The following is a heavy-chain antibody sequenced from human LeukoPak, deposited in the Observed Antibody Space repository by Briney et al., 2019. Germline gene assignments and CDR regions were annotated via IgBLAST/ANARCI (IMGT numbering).Heavy chain of an antibody. CDR3: ARDGPYVDTAMVDHFDY. J-gene: IGHJ4*02. D-gene: IGHD5-18*01. V-gene: IGHV3-48*03. CDR1: GFTFSSYE. Sequence: GGSLKLSCAASGFTFSSYEMNWVRQAPGKGLEWVSYISSSGSTIYYPDSVKGRFTLSRDNAKNSLYLQMNSLRAEDTAVYYCARDGPYVDTAMVDHFDYWGQGTLVTVSS. CDR2: ISSSGSTI.